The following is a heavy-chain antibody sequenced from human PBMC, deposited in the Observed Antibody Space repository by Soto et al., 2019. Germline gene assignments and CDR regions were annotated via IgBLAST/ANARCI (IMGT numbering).Heavy chain of an antibody. CDR3: ARGAMANFDY. CDR1: GGTFGSQG. D-gene: IGHD5-18*01. V-gene: IGHV1-69*13. Sequence: GASVKVPCKASGGTFGSQGIAWVRQAPGQGLEWMGGFIAMLGTPTYTKKVQGRATISADESLTSSYLELRSLRSEDTGVYFCARGAMANFDYWGQGTVVTVSS. J-gene: IGHJ4*02. CDR2: FIAMLGTP.